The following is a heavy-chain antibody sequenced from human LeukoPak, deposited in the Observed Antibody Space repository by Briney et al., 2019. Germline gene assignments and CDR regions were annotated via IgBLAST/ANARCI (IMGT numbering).Heavy chain of an antibody. V-gene: IGHV3-20*04. Sequence: GGSLRLSCAASGFTFDDYGMSWVRQAPGKGLEWVSGINWNGGSTGYADSVKGRFTISGDNAKNSLYLQMNSLRAEDTALYYCARGGYNWNYEDYWGQGTLVTVSS. D-gene: IGHD1-7*01. J-gene: IGHJ4*02. CDR2: INWNGGST. CDR1: GFTFDDYG. CDR3: ARGGYNWNYEDY.